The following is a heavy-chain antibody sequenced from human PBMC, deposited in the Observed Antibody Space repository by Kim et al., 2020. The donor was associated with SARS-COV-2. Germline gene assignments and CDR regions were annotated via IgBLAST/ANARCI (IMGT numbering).Heavy chain of an antibody. V-gene: IGHV4-59*13. CDR2: IYYSGST. D-gene: IGHD1-26*01. Sequence: SETLSLTCTVSGGSISSYYWSWIRQPPGKGLEWIGYIYYSGSTNYNPSLKSRVTISVDTSKNQFSLKLSSVTAADTAVYYCARDLGGSKGYYFDYWGKG. CDR1: GGSISSYY. J-gene: IGHJ4*02. CDR3: ARDLGGSKGYYFDY.